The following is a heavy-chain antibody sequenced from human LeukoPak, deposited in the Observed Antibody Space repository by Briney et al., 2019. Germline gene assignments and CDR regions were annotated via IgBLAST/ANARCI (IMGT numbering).Heavy chain of an antibody. CDR2: INHSGST. Sequence: TSETLSLTCAVYGGSFSGYYWSWIRQPPGKGLEWIGEINHSGSTNYNPSLKSRVTISVDTSKNQFSLKLSSVTAADTAVYYCASQADDILTAKAKRPYYGMDVWGQGTTVTVSS. J-gene: IGHJ6*02. V-gene: IGHV4-34*01. CDR1: GGSFSGYY. CDR3: ASQADDILTAKAKRPYYGMDV. D-gene: IGHD3-9*01.